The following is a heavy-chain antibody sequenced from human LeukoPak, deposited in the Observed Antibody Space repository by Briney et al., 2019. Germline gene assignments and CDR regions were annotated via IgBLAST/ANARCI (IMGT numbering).Heavy chain of an antibody. CDR1: GFTFSSYA. CDR3: ARDSVLRYFDWLGRYYFDY. J-gene: IGHJ4*02. Sequence: HPGGSLRLSCAASGFTFSSYAMHWVRQAPDKGLEWVAVISYDGSNKYYADSVKGRFTISRDNSKNTLYLQMNSLRAEDTAVYYCARDSVLRYFDWLGRYYFDYWGQGTLVTVSS. V-gene: IGHV3-30-3*01. CDR2: ISYDGSNK. D-gene: IGHD3-9*01.